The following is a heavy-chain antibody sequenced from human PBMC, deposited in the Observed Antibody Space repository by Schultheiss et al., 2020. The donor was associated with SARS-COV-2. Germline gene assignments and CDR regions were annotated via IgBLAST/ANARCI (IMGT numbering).Heavy chain of an antibody. CDR3: ARRTAALDY. CDR1: GGSFSGYY. CDR2: INHSGST. Sequence: SETLSLTCAVYGGSFSGYYWSWIRQPPGKGLEWIGEINHSGSTNYNPSLKSRVTISVDTSKNQFSLKLSSVTAADTAVYYCARRTAALDYWGQGTLVTVYS. J-gene: IGHJ4*02. D-gene: IGHD6-13*01. V-gene: IGHV4-34*01.